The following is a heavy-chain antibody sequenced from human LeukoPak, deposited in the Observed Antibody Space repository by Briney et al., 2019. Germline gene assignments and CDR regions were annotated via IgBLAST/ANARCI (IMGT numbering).Heavy chain of an antibody. CDR1: GGSFSGYY. J-gene: IGHJ4*02. D-gene: IGHD1-26*01. V-gene: IGHV4-34*01. CDR2: INHSGST. CDR3: ARGRRVGATN. Sequence: KPSETLSLTCAVYGGSFSGYYWSSIRQPPGKGLEWIGEINHSGSTNYNPSLKSRVTISVDTSKNQFSLKLSSVTAADTAVYYCARGRRVGATNWGQGTLVTVSS.